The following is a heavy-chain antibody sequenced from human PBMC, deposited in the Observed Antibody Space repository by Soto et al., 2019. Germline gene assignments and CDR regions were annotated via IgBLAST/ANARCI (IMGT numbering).Heavy chain of an antibody. Sequence: QVRLVQSAAEVKKPGASVRVSCKASGYTFSNYGITWVRQAPGQGLEWMGWSRAYNGNTHFAQKFQGRVTMTTDPPTTTAVMELRSLRSDDTAVYYCARLADCSITTCSFPTRFHMRGYYYYYGMDVWGPGTTVPVSS. J-gene: IGHJ6*02. CDR1: GYTFSNYG. V-gene: IGHV1-18*01. CDR2: SRAYNGNT. CDR3: ARLADCSITTCSFPTRFHMRGYYYYYGMDV. D-gene: IGHD2-2*01.